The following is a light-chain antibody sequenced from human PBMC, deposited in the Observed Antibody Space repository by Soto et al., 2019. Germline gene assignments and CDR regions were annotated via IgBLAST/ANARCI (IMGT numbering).Light chain of an antibody. J-gene: IGKJ2*01. Sequence: DIQMTQSPSSLSASVGDTVTITCRASQSISVHLNWYQQKPGKVPKLLIYAASNLHSGVPSRFSGSGSETDFAITISSLQPEDFATYYCQQSFITPYTFGQGTRLEIK. CDR3: QQSFITPYT. CDR1: QSISVH. V-gene: IGKV1-39*01. CDR2: AAS.